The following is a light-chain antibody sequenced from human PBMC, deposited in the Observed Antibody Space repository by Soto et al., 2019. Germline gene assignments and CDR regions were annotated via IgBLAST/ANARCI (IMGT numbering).Light chain of an antibody. CDR1: QGIDNY. CDR3: QKYYNAVFT. V-gene: IGKV1-27*01. CDR2: HAS. J-gene: IGKJ3*01. Sequence: DIQMTQSPSSLSASVGDRVTITCRASQGIDNYLAWYQQTPGKPPKLLIYHASTLQSGVPSRFSGSGSGTHFTLTISSLQPEDIATYYYQKYYNAVFTFGPGTKVDVK.